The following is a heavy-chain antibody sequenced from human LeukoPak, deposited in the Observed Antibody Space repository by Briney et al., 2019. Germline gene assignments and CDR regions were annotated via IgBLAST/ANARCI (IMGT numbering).Heavy chain of an antibody. CDR3: ARPTYGGDQYFQH. D-gene: IGHD4/OR15-4a*01. CDR1: GFTFSSYA. V-gene: IGHV3-30*01. Sequence: PGGSLRLSCAASGFTFSSYAMHWVRQAPGKGLEWVAVKSYDGSNKYYADSVKGRFTISRDNSKNTLYLQMNSLRAEDTAVYYCARPTYGGDQYFQHWGQGTLVTVSS. CDR2: KSYDGSNK. J-gene: IGHJ1*01.